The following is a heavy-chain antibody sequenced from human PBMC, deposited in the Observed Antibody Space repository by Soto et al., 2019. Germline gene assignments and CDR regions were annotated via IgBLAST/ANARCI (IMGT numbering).Heavy chain of an antibody. Sequence: PGGSLRLSCAASGFTFKNYAMSWVRQARGKGLEWVSSTSNSGGSTYYADSVQGRFTISRDNSKNTLSLQMNSLRAEDTAIYYCANHRGFLVTQYFFDYWGQGTLVTVSS. D-gene: IGHD2-21*02. CDR3: ANHRGFLVTQYFFDY. CDR1: GFTFKNYA. V-gene: IGHV3-23*01. CDR2: TSNSGGST. J-gene: IGHJ4*02.